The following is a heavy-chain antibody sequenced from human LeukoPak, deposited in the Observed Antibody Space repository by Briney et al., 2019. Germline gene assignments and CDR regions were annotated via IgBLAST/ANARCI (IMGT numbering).Heavy chain of an antibody. D-gene: IGHD6-6*01. Sequence: GGSLRLSCAASGFTFSTYWMSWVRQAPGKGLEWVANIKQDGSEKYYVDSVKGRFTISRDNAENSLYLQMNSLRAEDTAVYYCARDRGFEYSDTGSFDYWGQGTLVTVSS. J-gene: IGHJ4*02. CDR3: ARDRGFEYSDTGSFDY. CDR1: GFTFSTYW. V-gene: IGHV3-7*01. CDR2: IKQDGSEK.